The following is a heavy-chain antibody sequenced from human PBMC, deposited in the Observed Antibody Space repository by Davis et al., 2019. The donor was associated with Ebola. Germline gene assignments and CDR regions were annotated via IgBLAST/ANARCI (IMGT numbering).Heavy chain of an antibody. CDR3: ARQRSRSYSLDY. J-gene: IGHJ4*02. V-gene: IGHV3-30-3*01. Sequence: GESLKISCIVSGIDFGTSIMHWVRQAPGKGLEWVALFPIDGGYTQYGDAVKGRFTISRDVSKNTVSLQMNSLRADDTAVYYCARQRSRSYSLDYWGQGTLVTVSS. CDR2: FPIDGGYT. D-gene: IGHD1-26*01. CDR1: GIDFGTSI.